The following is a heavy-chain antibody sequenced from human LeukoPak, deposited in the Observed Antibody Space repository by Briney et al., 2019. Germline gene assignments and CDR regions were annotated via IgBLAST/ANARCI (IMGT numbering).Heavy chain of an antibody. J-gene: IGHJ6*02. V-gene: IGHV1-2*02. CDR2: INPNSGGT. CDR3: ARDSLRGYGYYYYGMDV. Sequence: ASVNVSCKASGYTFTGYYMHWVRQAPGQGLEWMGWINPNSGGTNYAQKFQGRVTMTRDTSISTAYMELSRLRSDDTAVYYCARDSLRGYGYYYYGMDVWGQGTTVTVSS. CDR1: GYTFTGYY. D-gene: IGHD5-12*01.